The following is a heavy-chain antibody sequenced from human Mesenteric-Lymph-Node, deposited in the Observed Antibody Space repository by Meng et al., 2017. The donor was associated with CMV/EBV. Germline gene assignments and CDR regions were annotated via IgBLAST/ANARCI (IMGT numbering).Heavy chain of an antibody. CDR1: GGSINSYY. Sequence: SETLSLTCTVSGGSINSYYWNWIRQPPGKGLEWIGYMYYSGSTSYNPSLKSRLTISVDTSKNQFSLKLSSVTSADTAVYYCARIRGSSVVDYWGQGTLVTVSS. CDR2: MYYSGST. CDR3: ARIRGSSVVDY. J-gene: IGHJ4*02. V-gene: IGHV4-59*01. D-gene: IGHD6-6*01.